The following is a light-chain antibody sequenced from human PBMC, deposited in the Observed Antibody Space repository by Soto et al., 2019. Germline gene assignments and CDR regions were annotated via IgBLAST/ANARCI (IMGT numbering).Light chain of an antibody. V-gene: IGLV4-69*01. J-gene: IGLJ2*01. Sequence: QLVLTQSPSASASLGASVKLTCTLSSGHSSYAIAWHQQQTEKGPRYLMKLNSDGSHSKGDGIPDRFSGSSSGAERYLTISSLQSEDEADYYCQTWGTGHVVFGGGTKLTVL. CDR3: QTWGTGHVV. CDR1: SGHSSYA. CDR2: LNSDGSH.